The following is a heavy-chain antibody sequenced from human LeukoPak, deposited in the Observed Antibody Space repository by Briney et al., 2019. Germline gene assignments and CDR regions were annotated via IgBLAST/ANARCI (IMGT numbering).Heavy chain of an antibody. J-gene: IGHJ5*02. CDR2: IYYSGST. V-gene: IGHV4-30-4*01. CDR1: GGSISSGDYY. D-gene: IGHD3-22*01. Sequence: PSQTLSLTCTVSGGSISSGDYYWSWIRQPPGKGLEWIGYIYYSGSTYYNPSLKSRVTISVDTSKNQFSLKLSSVTAADTAMYYCASSYYYDSSGTGSWFDPWGQGTLVTVSS. CDR3: ASSYYYDSSGTGSWFDP.